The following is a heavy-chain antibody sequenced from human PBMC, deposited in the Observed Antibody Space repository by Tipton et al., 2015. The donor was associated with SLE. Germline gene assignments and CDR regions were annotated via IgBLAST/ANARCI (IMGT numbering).Heavy chain of an antibody. D-gene: IGHD3-22*01. CDR1: GFTFSSFE. Sequence: SLRLSCAASGFTFSSFEMNWVRQAPGKGLEWVSYITSSGSTRYYADSVKGRFTISRDNAKNSLSLQMNSLRADDTAVYYCARDSGYYDSSEYYYSDHWGQGTLVTVSS. CDR3: ARDSGYYDSSEYYYSDH. J-gene: IGHJ4*02. V-gene: IGHV3-48*03. CDR2: ITSSGSTR.